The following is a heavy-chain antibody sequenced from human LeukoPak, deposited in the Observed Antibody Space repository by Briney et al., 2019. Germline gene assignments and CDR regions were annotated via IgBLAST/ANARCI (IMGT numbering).Heavy chain of an antibody. V-gene: IGHV1-2*02. CDR2: INPNNGGT. CDR1: GYTFTAYH. D-gene: IGHD4-17*01. Sequence: ASVKVSCKVSGYTFTAYHIHWVRQAPGQGLEWMGWINPNNGGTNYAQKFQGRVTVTRDTSITTAYMELNSLKSDDTAMYYCATDLATTTPGDYWGQGTLVTVSS. CDR3: ATDLATTTPGDY. J-gene: IGHJ4*02.